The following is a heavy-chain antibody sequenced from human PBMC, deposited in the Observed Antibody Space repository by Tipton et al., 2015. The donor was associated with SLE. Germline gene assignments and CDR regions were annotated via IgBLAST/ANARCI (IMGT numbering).Heavy chain of an antibody. CDR2: INHSGST. V-gene: IGHV4-34*01. D-gene: IGHD6-13*01. J-gene: IGHJ6*03. CDR3: ARGGEYGSSWHPGTYYYMDV. CDR1: GGSFSGYY. Sequence: TLSLTCAVYGGSFSGYYWTWSRQPPGKGLEWIGEINHSGSTNYNPSLKSRVTISVDTSKNQFSLKLTSVTAADTAIYYCARGGEYGSSWHPGTYYYMDVWAKGTTVTVSS.